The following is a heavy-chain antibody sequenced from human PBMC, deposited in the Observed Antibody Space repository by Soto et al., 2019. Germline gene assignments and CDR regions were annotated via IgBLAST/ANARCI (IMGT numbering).Heavy chain of an antibody. D-gene: IGHD2-15*01. CDR1: GGSFSGYY. J-gene: IGHJ4*02. CDR3: ARAPALDIVVVVALYGYYFDY. CDR2: INHSGST. V-gene: IGHV4-34*01. Sequence: QVQLQQWGAGLLKPSETLSLTCAVYGGSFSGYYWSWIRQPPGKGLEWIGEINHSGSTNYNPSLKSRVTISVVTSKNQFSLKLSSVTAADTAVYYCARAPALDIVVVVALYGYYFDYWGQGTLVTVSS.